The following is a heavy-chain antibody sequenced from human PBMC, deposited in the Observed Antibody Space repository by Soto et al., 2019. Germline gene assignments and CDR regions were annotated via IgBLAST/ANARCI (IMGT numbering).Heavy chain of an antibody. J-gene: IGHJ4*02. CDR1: GFILSSYW. D-gene: IGHD2-21*01. CDR2: INSDGSST. V-gene: IGHV3-74*01. Sequence: EVHLVESGGDLVQPGGSLRLSCAASGFILSSYWMYWVRQAPGKGLVWVSRINSDGSSTSYADSVKGRFTISRDNAKNTLFLQMNSLRAEDTAVYYCARTNGCGWDYFDSCGQGTLVTVSS. CDR3: ARTNGCGWDYFDS.